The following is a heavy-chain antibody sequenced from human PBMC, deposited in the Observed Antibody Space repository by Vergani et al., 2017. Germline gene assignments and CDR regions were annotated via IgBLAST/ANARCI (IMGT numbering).Heavy chain of an antibody. CDR3: ARGNVVGRIDY. D-gene: IGHD1-26*01. CDR2: INHSGST. J-gene: IGHJ4*02. V-gene: IGHV4-34*01. Sequence: QVPLQQWGAGLLKPSETLSLTCAVHGGSFSGYYWSWIRQPPGKGLEWIGEINHSGSTNYNPSLKSRVTISVDTSKNQFSLKLSSVTAADTAVYYCARGNVVGRIDYWGQGTLVTVSS. CDR1: GGSFSGYY.